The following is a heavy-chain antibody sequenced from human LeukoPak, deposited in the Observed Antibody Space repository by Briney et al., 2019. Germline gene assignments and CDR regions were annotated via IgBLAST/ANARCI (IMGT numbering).Heavy chain of an antibody. Sequence: PSEILSLTCTVSGGSISGDNYYWGWIRHPPGRGLEWIGSICYTGITYYNPSLKSRVTISVDTSKKQFSLNLSFVTAADTAVYYCARGDDCSGGTCYGTVYWGQGTLVTVSS. CDR3: ARGDDCSGGTCYGTVY. D-gene: IGHD2-15*01. CDR1: GGSISGDNYY. CDR2: ICYTGIT. V-gene: IGHV4-39*07. J-gene: IGHJ4*02.